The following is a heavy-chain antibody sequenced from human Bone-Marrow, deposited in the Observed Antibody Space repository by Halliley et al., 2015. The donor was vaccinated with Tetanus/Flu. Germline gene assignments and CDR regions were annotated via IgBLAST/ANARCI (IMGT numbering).Heavy chain of an antibody. D-gene: IGHD6-13*01. CDR2: IYYGGDT. J-gene: IGHJ4*02. V-gene: IGHV4-31*02. CDR3: ARTAGTDFDY. Sequence: KGMEWIGYIYYGGDTYYNPSLKSRVIISSDTPKNQFSLRLSSVTAADTAIYYCARTAGTDFDYWGQGTLVTVSS.